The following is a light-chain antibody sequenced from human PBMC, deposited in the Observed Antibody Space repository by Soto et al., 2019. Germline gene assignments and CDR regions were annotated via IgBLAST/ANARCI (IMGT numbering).Light chain of an antibody. V-gene: IGKV3-20*01. CDR2: GAS. CDR1: QSVSSRS. CDR3: QQYGSSPRT. Sequence: EIVLTQSPGTLSLYPGDSAALSCRASQSVSSRSLAWYQQKRGQASRLLIHGASNRATGIPDRFSGSGSGTDFTLTISRLEPEDFAVYYCQQYGSSPRTFGRGTKVEV. J-gene: IGKJ4*02.